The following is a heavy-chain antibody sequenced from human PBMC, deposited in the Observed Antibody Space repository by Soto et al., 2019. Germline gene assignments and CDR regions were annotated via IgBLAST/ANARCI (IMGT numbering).Heavy chain of an antibody. V-gene: IGHV2-5*02. CDR3: AHRRLSRGGGKYYFDY. CDR2: IYWDDDK. J-gene: IGHJ4*02. D-gene: IGHD2-15*01. CDR1: GFSLSTSGVG. Sequence: QITLKESGPTLVKPTQTLTLTFTFSGFSLSTSGVGVGWIRQPPGKALEWLALIYWDDDKRYSPSLKSRLTITKDTSKNQVVLTMTNMDPVDTATYYCAHRRLSRGGGKYYFDYWGQGTLVTVSS.